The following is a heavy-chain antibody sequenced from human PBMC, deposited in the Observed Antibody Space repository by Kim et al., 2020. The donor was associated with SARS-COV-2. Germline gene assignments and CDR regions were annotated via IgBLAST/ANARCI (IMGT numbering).Heavy chain of an antibody. J-gene: IGHJ4*01. CDR1: GFTFSSYG. Sequence: GGSLRLSCAASGFTFSSYGMHWVRQAPGKGLEWVAAVSYDEITKFYADSVKGRFTISRDNSQNTLFLQMNSLRDEDTAVYYCAKRNCGRGSCYGSDIYF. CDR2: VSYDEITK. D-gene: IGHD2-2*01. CDR3: AKRNCGRGSCYGSDIYF. V-gene: IGHV3-30*18.